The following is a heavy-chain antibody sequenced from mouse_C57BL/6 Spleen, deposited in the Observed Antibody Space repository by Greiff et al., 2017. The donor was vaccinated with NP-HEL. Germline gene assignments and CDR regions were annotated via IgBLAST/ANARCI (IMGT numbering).Heavy chain of an antibody. D-gene: IGHD4-1*01. J-gene: IGHJ4*01. CDR3: ARDLANWDVDYAMDY. CDR2: ISDGGSYT. Sequence: EVQRVESGGGLVKPGGSLKLSCAASGFTFSSYAMSWVRQTPEKRLEWVATISDGGSYTYYPDNVKGRFTISRDNAKNNLYLQMSHLKSEDTAMYYCARDLANWDVDYAMDYWGQGTSVTVSS. V-gene: IGHV5-4*01. CDR1: GFTFSSYA.